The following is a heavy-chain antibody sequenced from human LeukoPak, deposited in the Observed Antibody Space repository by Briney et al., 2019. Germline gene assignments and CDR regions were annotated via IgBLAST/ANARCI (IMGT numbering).Heavy chain of an antibody. J-gene: IGHJ6*02. CDR1: GFTFSSYG. CDR2: ISYDGSNK. CDR3: AKQKIHIAARPAYYYYGMDV. D-gene: IGHD6-6*01. Sequence: PGRSLRLSCAASGFTFSSYGMHWVRQAPGKGLEWVAVISYDGSNKYCADSVKGRFTISRDNSKNTLYLQMNSLRAEDTAVYYCAKQKIHIAARPAYYYYGMDVWGQGTTVTVSS. V-gene: IGHV3-30*18.